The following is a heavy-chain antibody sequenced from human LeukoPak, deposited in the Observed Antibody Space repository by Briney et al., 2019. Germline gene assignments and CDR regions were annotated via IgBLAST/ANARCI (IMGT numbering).Heavy chain of an antibody. CDR3: AREAMIVGSYAFDI. Sequence: GGSLRLSSAASGFTFSSYGMHWVRQAPGKGLEWVAVIWYDGSNKYYADSVKGRFTISRDNSKNTLYLQMNSLRAEDTAVYYCAREAMIVGSYAFDIWGQGTMVTVSS. CDR2: IWYDGSNK. J-gene: IGHJ3*02. D-gene: IGHD3-22*01. CDR1: GFTFSSYG. V-gene: IGHV3-33*01.